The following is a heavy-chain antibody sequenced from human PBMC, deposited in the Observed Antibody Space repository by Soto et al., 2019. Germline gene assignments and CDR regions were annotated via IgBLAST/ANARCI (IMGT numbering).Heavy chain of an antibody. V-gene: IGHV3-11*01. D-gene: IGHD2-2*01. J-gene: IGHJ4*02. CDR1: GFTFSDYY. CDR3: ARDLWRVVPHDY. Sequence: PVGSLRLSCAASGFTFSDYYISWIRQAPGKGLEWVSYISSSGSTIYYADSVKGRFTISRDNAKNSLYLQMNSLRAEDTAVYYCARDLWRVVPHDYWGQGTLVTVSS. CDR2: ISSSGSTI.